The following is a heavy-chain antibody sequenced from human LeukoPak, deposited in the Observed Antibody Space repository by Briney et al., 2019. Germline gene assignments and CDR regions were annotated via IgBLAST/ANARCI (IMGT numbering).Heavy chain of an antibody. Sequence: GGSLRLSCAASGFTFSSYWMNWVRQAPGKGLEWVSSISSSSSYIYYADSVKGRFTISRDNAKNSLYLQMNSLRAEDTAVYYCAREGGRWELPPSQVNYWGQGTLVTVSS. V-gene: IGHV3-21*01. CDR1: GFTFSSYW. CDR3: AREGGRWELPPSQVNY. J-gene: IGHJ4*02. CDR2: ISSSSSYI. D-gene: IGHD1-26*01.